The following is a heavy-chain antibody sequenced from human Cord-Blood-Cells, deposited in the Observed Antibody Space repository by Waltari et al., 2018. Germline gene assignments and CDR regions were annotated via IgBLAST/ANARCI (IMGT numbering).Heavy chain of an antibody. CDR3: ARDQGDGGVDY. CDR1: GYTLTSYA. Sequence: QVQLVQSGAEVKKPGASVKVSCKASGYTLTSYAMHWVRQAPGQRLEWMGWINAGNGNTKYSQKFQGRVTITRDTSASTAYMELSSLRSEDTAVYYCARDQGDGGVDYWGQGTLVTVSS. D-gene: IGHD3-16*01. CDR2: INAGNGNT. J-gene: IGHJ4*02. V-gene: IGHV1-3*01.